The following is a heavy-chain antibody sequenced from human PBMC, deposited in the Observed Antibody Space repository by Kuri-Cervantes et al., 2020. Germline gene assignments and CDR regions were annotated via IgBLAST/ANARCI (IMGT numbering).Heavy chain of an antibody. CDR1: GYTFTSYG. CDR2: ISAYNGNT. CDR3: ARGATSSWSRGDWFDR. V-gene: IGHV1-18*01. J-gene: IGHJ5*02. Sequence: ASVKVSCKASGYTFTSYGISWVRQAPGQGLEWMGWISAYNGNTNYAQKLQGRVTMTRDTSISTAFMELSSLRSEDTAVYYCARGATSSWSRGDWFDRWGQGALVTVSS. D-gene: IGHD6-13*01.